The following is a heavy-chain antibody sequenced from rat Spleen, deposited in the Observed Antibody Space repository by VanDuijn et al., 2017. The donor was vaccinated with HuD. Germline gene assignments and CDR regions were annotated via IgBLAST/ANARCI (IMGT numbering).Heavy chain of an antibody. CDR2: ISTGGDNT. Sequence: EVQLVESDGGSVQPGRSLKLSCAASGFTFNKYDMAWVRQAPTKGLEWIASISTGGDNTYFRDSVKGRFTLSRDNAKNTQSLQMDSLRSEDTAIYYCTRGYVMDAWGQGASVTVSS. J-gene: IGHJ4*01. V-gene: IGHV5S13*01. CDR3: TRGYVMDA. CDR1: GFTFNKYD.